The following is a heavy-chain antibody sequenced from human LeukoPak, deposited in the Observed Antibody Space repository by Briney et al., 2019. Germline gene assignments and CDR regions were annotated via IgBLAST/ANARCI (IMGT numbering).Heavy chain of an antibody. D-gene: IGHD4-11*01. CDR2: IYHSGST. J-gene: IGHJ4*02. V-gene: IGHV4-38-2*02. CDR3: AREVQSGSYFDY. Sequence: SETLSLTCTVSGYSISSGYYWGWTRQPPGKGLEWIGSIYHSGSTYYNPSLKSRVTILVDTSKNQFSLKLSSVTAADTAVYYCAREVQSGSYFDYWGQGTLVTVSS. CDR1: GYSISSGYY.